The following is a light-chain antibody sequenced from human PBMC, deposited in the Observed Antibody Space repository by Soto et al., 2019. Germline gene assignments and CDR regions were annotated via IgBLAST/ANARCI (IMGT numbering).Light chain of an antibody. Sequence: QSVLTQPPSMSGAPGQRVTISCTGSSSNIGAGYDVHWYQQLPGTAPKLLIYHNNNRPSGVPDRFSGSKSGTSASLAITGLQAEDEADYYCQSYDSSLSGSWVFGGGTKLTVL. CDR3: QSYDSSLSGSWV. CDR1: SSNIGAGYD. J-gene: IGLJ3*02. CDR2: HNN. V-gene: IGLV1-40*01.